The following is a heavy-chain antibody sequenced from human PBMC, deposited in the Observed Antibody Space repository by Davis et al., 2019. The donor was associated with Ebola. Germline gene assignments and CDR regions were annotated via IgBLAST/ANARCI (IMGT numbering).Heavy chain of an antibody. Sequence: GESLKISCKGSGYSFTSYWISWVRQMPGKGLEWMGIIYPGDSDTRYSPSFQGHVTISADKSISTAYLQWSSLKASDTAMYYCARGDTTGGILWFGELLDYWGQGTLVTVSS. CDR3: ARGDTTGGILWFGELLDY. V-gene: IGHV5-51*01. D-gene: IGHD3-10*01. CDR2: IYPGDSDT. CDR1: GYSFTSYW. J-gene: IGHJ4*02.